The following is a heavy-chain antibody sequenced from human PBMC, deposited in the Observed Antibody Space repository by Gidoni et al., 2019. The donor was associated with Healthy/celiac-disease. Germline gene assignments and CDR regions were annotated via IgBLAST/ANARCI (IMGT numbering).Heavy chain of an antibody. CDR3: ARPARGPRTGYCSSTSCYTPRRVYFQH. V-gene: IGHV4-34*01. CDR1: GGSFSGYY. J-gene: IGHJ1*01. CDR2: INHSGST. Sequence: QVQLQQWGAGLLKPSETLSLTCSVYGGSFSGYYWSWIRQPPGKGLEWIGEINHSGSTNYNPSLKSRVTISVDTSKNQFSLKLSSVTAADTAVYYCARPARGPRTGYCSSTSCYTPRRVYFQHWGQGTLVTVSS. D-gene: IGHD2-2*02.